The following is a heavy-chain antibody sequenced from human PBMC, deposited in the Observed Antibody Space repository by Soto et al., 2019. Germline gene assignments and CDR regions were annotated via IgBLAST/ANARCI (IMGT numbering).Heavy chain of an antibody. J-gene: IGHJ6*02. D-gene: IGHD2-2*02. CDR2: IRSKTYDGTT. CDR3: TRVPVVPAAIFGFYYYYGMDV. CDR1: GFTFGDYA. Sequence: GGSLRLSCTASGFTFGDYAMSWVHQAPGKGLEWVGFIRSKTYDGTTEYAASVKGRFTISRDDSKSIAYLQMNSLKTEDTAMYYCTRVPVVPAAIFGFYYYYGMDVWGQGTTVTVS. V-gene: IGHV3-49*04.